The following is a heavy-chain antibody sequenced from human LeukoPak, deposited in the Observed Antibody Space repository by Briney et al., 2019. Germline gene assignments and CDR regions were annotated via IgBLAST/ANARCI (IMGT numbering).Heavy chain of an antibody. J-gene: IGHJ4*02. CDR2: ISHSGPS. D-gene: IGHD3-16*01. V-gene: IGHV4-38-2*02. CDR3: VRSYASTALDH. CDR1: GYSISSIYY. Sequence: SATLSLTCTVSGYSISSIYYWGWIRQPPGKGLEWIGSISHSGPSAYNPSLKSRVTMSLDTSRSQFSLKLSSVTAADTAVYYCVRSYASTALDHWGQGTLVTVSS.